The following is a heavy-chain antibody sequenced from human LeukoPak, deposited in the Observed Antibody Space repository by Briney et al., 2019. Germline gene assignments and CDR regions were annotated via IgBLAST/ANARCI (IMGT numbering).Heavy chain of an antibody. D-gene: IGHD6-19*01. Sequence: ASETLSLTCAVYGGSFSGYYWSWIRQPPGKGLEWIGEINHSGSTNYNPSLKSRVTISVDTSKNQFSLKLISVTAADTAVYYCARLYSSGWYVVDYIDHWGQGTLVTVSS. CDR3: ARLYSSGWYVVDYIDH. CDR1: GGSFSGYY. J-gene: IGHJ4*02. CDR2: INHSGST. V-gene: IGHV4-34*01.